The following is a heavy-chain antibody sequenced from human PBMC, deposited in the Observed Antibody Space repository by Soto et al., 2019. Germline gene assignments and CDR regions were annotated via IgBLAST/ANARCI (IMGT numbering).Heavy chain of an antibody. CDR2: INHSGST. CDR3: ARGRRILTGYYGRKSAEYFQH. V-gene: IGHV4-34*01. CDR1: GGSFSGYY. J-gene: IGHJ1*01. Sequence: QVQLQQWGAGLLKPSETLSLTCAVYGGSFSGYYWSWIRQPPGKGLEWIGEINHSGSTNYNPSLKIRVTISVDTSKNQFSLKLSSVTAADTAVYYCARGRRILTGYYGRKSAEYFQHWGQGTLVTVSS. D-gene: IGHD3-9*01.